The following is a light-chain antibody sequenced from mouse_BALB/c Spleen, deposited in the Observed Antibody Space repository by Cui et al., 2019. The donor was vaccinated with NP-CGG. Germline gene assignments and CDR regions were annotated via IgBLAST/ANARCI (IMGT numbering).Light chain of an antibody. J-gene: IGLJ1*01. V-gene: IGLV1*01. CDR2: GTN. CDR1: TGAVTTSNY. Sequence: QAVVKQASAITTSPGETVTLTCRSSTGAVTTSNYANWVQEKPDHLFTGLIGGTNNRAPGVPARFSGSLIGDKAALTITGAQTEDEAIYFCALWYSNHWVFGGGTKLTVL. CDR3: ALWYSNHWV.